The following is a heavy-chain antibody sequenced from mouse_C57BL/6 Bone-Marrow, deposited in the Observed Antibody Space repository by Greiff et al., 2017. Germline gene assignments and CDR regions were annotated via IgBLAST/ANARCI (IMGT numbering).Heavy chain of an antibody. D-gene: IGHD2-4*01. V-gene: IGHV1-69*01. Sequence: QVQLQQPGAELVLPGASVKLSCKASGYTFTSYWMHWVKQRPGQGLEWIGEIDPSDSYTNYNQQFKGTSTLTVDKSSSTAYMQLSSLTSEDSAVYYGARGGLPYYFDNWGQGTTLTVSS. CDR1: GYTFTSYW. CDR2: IDPSDSYT. CDR3: ARGGLPYYFDN. J-gene: IGHJ2*01.